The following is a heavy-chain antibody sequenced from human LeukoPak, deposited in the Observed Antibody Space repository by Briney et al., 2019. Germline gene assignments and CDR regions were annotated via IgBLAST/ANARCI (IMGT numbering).Heavy chain of an antibody. CDR2: INPSGGST. J-gene: IGHJ4*02. Sequence: GASVKVSCKASGYTFTSYYMHWVRQAPGQGLEWMGIINPSGGSTSYAQKFQGRVTMTRDMSTSTVYMELGSLRSEDTAVYYCAIRSNKPYSSFDYWGQGTLVTVSS. D-gene: IGHD5-18*01. V-gene: IGHV1-46*01. CDR3: AIRSNKPYSSFDY. CDR1: GYTFTSYY.